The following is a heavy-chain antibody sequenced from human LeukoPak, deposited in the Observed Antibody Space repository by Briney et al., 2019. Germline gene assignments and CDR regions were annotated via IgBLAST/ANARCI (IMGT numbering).Heavy chain of an antibody. CDR3: ARDRGDDILTGYYMDYYYMDV. J-gene: IGHJ6*03. V-gene: IGHV1-46*01. Sequence: GASVKVSCKASGYTFTSYYMHWVRQAPGQGLEWMGIINPSGGSTSYAQKFQGRVTMTRDTSTSTVYMELSSLRSEDTVVYYCARDRGDDILTGYYMDYYYMDVWGKGTTVTISS. CDR2: INPSGGST. CDR1: GYTFTSYY. D-gene: IGHD3-9*01.